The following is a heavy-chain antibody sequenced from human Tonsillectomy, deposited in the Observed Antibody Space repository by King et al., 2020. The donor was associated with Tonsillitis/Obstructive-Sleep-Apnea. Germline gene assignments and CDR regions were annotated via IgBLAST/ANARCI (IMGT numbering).Heavy chain of an antibody. CDR3: AAGGYCSSTSCYRNFEMDV. J-gene: IGHJ6*04. CDR2: IFYSGST. V-gene: IGHV4-61*01. D-gene: IGHD2-2*03. Sequence: HVQLQESGPGLVKPSETLSLTCTVSGGSVSSGSYYWSWIRQPPGKGLEWIGYIFYSGSTNYNPSLKSRVTISVDTSKNQFSLKLTSVTAADTAVYYCAAGGYCSSTSCYRNFEMDVWGKGTTVTVSS. CDR1: GGSVSSGSYY.